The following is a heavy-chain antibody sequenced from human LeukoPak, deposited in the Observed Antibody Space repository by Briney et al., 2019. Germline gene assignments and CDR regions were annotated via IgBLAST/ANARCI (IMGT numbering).Heavy chain of an antibody. CDR3: ATYSGYDPFDY. CDR1: GYPFTTYY. V-gene: IGHV1-46*01. CDR2: IIPSTGST. D-gene: IGHD5-12*01. J-gene: IGHJ4*02. Sequence: GASGRVSSTASGYPFTTYYINWVRQAPGQGLEWMGIIIPSTGSTSYAQKFQGRVTMIRATSTSTVYMELSSLRSEDTAVYYCATYSGYDPFDYWGQGTLVTVSS.